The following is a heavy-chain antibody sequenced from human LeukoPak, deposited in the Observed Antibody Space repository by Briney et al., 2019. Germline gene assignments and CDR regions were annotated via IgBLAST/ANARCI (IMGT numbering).Heavy chain of an antibody. V-gene: IGHV1-46*01. CDR1: GYTFTSYY. CDR2: INPSSGST. J-gene: IGHJ2*01. CDR3: ARDERLRHWYFDL. D-gene: IGHD4-17*01. Sequence: ASVKVSCKASGYTFTSYYMHWVRQAPGQGLEWMGIINPSSGSTSYAQKFQGRVTMTRDTSTSTVYMELSSLRSEDTAVYSCARDERLRHWYFDLWGRGTLVTVSS.